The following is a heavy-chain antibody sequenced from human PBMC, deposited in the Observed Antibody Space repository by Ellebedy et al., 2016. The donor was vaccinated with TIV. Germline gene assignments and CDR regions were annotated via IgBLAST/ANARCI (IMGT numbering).Heavy chain of an antibody. CDR3: AKDHRLRSVDGSGYWPLDD. V-gene: IGHV3-74*01. J-gene: IGHJ4*02. CDR2: ISRDGDIT. D-gene: IGHD3-22*01. CDR1: GFTFSYYW. Sequence: GESLKISCAASGFTFSYYWMHWVRQAPGKGLVWVSRISRDGDITNYADSVKGRFTISRDNAKNTLYRQMNGLRAEDTAVYYRAKDHRLRSVDGSGYWPLDDWGQGTLVIVSS.